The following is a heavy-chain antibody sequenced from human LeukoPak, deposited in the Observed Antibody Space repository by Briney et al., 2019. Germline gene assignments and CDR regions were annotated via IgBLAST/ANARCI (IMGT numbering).Heavy chain of an antibody. J-gene: IGHJ3*02. CDR3: ARVTGASRWLIYAFDI. CDR1: GGSISSGGYY. D-gene: IGHD3-3*01. CDR2: INHSGST. V-gene: IGHV4-39*07. Sequence: SETLSLTCTVSGGSISSGGYYWSWIRQPPGKGLEWIGEINHSGSTNYNPSLKSRVTISVDTSKNQFSLKLSSVTAADTAVYYCARVTGASRWLIYAFDIWGQGTMVTVSS.